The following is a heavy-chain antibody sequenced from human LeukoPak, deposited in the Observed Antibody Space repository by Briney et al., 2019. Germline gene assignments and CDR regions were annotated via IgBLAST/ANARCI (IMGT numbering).Heavy chain of an antibody. CDR1: GGSISSYY. D-gene: IGHD6-19*01. CDR2: IYTSGST. V-gene: IGHV4-4*07. Sequence: SETLSLTCTVSGGSISSYYWSWIRQPAGKGLEWIGRIYTSGSTNYNPSLKSRVTMSVDTSKNPFSLKLSSVTAADTAVYYCARVYSSGWYRNAFDIWGQGTMVTVSS. J-gene: IGHJ3*02. CDR3: ARVYSSGWYRNAFDI.